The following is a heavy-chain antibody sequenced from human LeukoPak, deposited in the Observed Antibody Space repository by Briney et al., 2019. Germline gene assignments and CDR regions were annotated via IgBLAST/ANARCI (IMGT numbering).Heavy chain of an antibody. CDR2: ISSSGSTI. J-gene: IGHJ4*02. D-gene: IGHD2-8*01. CDR3: ARDATHCINGVCYTLYYFDY. V-gene: IGHV3-48*03. Sequence: GGSLRVSCAASGFTFSSYVMNWVRQAPGEGLERVSYISSSGSTIYYADPEKGRFTISRDNAKNTLYLQMNSLRAEDTAVYYCARDATHCINGVCYTLYYFDYWGQGTLVTVSS. CDR1: GFTFSSYV.